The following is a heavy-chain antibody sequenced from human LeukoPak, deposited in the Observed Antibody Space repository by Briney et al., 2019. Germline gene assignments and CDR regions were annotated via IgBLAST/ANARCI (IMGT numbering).Heavy chain of an antibody. CDR2: INTNTGNP. CDR3: ARGPFDSGDYRPNYYYYYGMDV. V-gene: IGHV7-4-1*02. Sequence: ASVKVSCKASGYTFTSYAMNWVRQAPGQGLEWMGWINTNTGNPTYAQGFTGRFVFSLDTSVSTTYLQISSLKAEDTAVYYCARGPFDSGDYRPNYYYYYGMDVWGQGTTVTVSS. CDR1: GYTFTSYA. D-gene: IGHD4-17*01. J-gene: IGHJ6*02.